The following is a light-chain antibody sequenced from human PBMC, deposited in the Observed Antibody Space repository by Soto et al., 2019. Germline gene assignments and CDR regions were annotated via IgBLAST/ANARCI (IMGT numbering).Light chain of an antibody. CDR2: GAS. V-gene: IGKV3-20*01. CDR3: TQYGSSPT. Sequence: EIVLTQSPGTLSLSPGERATLSCRASQSVSSSYLAWYQQKPGQAPRLLIYGASSRATGIPDRFSGSGSGKDFTLTIRKLEPEAFAVYSCTQYGSSPTFGQGTTVEI. J-gene: IGKJ1*01. CDR1: QSVSSSY.